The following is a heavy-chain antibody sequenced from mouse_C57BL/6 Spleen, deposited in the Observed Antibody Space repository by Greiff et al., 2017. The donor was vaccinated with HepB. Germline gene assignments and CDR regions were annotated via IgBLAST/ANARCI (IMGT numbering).Heavy chain of an antibody. CDR1: GYAFSSSW. V-gene: IGHV1-82*01. J-gene: IGHJ3*01. D-gene: IGHD3-3*01. CDR3: ARQAPRTGFAY. CDR2: IYTGDGDT. Sequence: VQLQQSGPELVKPGASVKISCKASGYAFSSSWMNWVKQRPGKGLEWIGRIYTGDGDTNYNGKFKGKATLTADKSSSTAYMQLSSLTSEDSAVYFCARQAPRTGFAYWGQGTLVTVSA.